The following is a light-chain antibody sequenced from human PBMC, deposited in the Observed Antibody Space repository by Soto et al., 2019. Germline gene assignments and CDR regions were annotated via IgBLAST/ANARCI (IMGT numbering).Light chain of an antibody. V-gene: IGKV1-39*01. CDR1: QSILTY. CDR3: QQSYTSPWT. Sequence: IQMTQSPSSLSASVGDRVTITCRASQSILTYLNWFQQKPGKAPKLLMYAASSLQGGVPSRFSGSGSGTDFTLTISSLQPEDFATYFCQQSYTSPWTFGQGIKVDIK. CDR2: AAS. J-gene: IGKJ1*01.